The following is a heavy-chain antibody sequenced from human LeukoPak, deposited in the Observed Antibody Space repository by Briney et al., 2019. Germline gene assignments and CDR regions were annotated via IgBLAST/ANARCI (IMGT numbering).Heavy chain of an antibody. D-gene: IGHD6-13*01. CDR1: GGSISSSSYY. CDR2: IYTSGST. J-gene: IGHJ4*02. V-gene: IGHV4-61*02. CDR3: ARYEHLPAAGIYY. Sequence: SETLSLTCTVSGGSISSSSYYWSWIRQPAGKGLEWIGRIYTSGSTNYNPSLKSRVTMSVDTSKNQFSLKLSSVTAADTAVYYCARYEHLPAAGIYYWGQGTLVTVSS.